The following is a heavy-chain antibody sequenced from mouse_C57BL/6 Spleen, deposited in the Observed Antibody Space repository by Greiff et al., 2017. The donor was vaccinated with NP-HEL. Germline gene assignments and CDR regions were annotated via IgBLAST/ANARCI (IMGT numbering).Heavy chain of an antibody. J-gene: IGHJ4*01. V-gene: IGHV1-80*01. CDR2: IYPGDGDT. CDR1: GYAFTSYW. D-gene: IGHD2-5*01. CDR3: ARGGYSNYEGAMDY. Sequence: VQLQQSGAELVKPGASVKISCKASGYAFTSYWMNWVKQRPGKGLEWIGQIYPGDGDTNYNGKFKGKATLTADKSSSTAYMQLSSLTSEDSAVYFCARGGYSNYEGAMDYWGQGTSVTVSS.